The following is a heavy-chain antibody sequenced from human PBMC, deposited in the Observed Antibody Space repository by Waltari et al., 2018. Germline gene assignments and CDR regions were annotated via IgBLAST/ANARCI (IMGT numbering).Heavy chain of an antibody. CDR1: GFTFSSSA. D-gene: IGHD5-12*01. CDR3: AKVEWGGYSGYVGDC. Sequence: EVQLLESGGALVQPGGSVRLSCAASGFTFSSSAISWVRQAPGKGLEWGSGLDNNREVATFYADSVRGRFTISRDNSKNTLYLQMNSLRIEDTAVYYCAKVEWGGYSGYVGDCWGQGTLVTVS. J-gene: IGHJ4*02. CDR2: LDNNREVAT. V-gene: IGHV3-23*01.